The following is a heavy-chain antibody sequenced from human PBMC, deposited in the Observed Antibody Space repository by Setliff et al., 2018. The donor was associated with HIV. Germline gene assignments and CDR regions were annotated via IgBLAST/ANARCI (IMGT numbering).Heavy chain of an antibody. D-gene: IGHD1-1*01. Sequence: SETLSLTCAVSGGSISSSNWWSWVRQPPGKGLEWIGEIHPSGSTNYNPSLESRVTISVDTSKNQFSLNLGSVTAADTAVYYCARGRDAYKLGNYWGQGTLVTVSS. CDR1: GGSISSSNW. V-gene: IGHV4-4*02. CDR2: IHPSGST. J-gene: IGHJ4*01. CDR3: ARGRDAYKLGNY.